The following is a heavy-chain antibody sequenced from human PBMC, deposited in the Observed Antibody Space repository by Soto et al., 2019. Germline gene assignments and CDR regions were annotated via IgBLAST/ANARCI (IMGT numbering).Heavy chain of an antibody. CDR2: INAGNGDT. CDR3: AKIWTGYYYFDY. V-gene: IGHV1-3*01. J-gene: IGHJ4*01. Sequence: ASVKFSCNTSGFTFTKHTVHWLRQAPGERLEWLGWINAGNGDTKYYQNLRDRVTIARDTSASQVFLELNSLGSGDTALYYRAKIWTGYYYFDYWGQGTLVPVSS. CDR1: GFTFTKHT. D-gene: IGHD3-9*01.